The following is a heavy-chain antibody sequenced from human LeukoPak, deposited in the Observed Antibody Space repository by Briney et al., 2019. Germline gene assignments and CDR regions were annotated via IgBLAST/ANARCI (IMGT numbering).Heavy chain of an antibody. CDR3: VKHARGFSFGTYYFDY. CDR2: ISGSGDST. Sequence: GGSLRLSCAASGFTFSSYAMTWVRQAPGKGLEWVSLISGSGDSTYYADSVKGRFTISRDNSKNTLYLQMSSLKPEDTAVYYCVKHARGFSFGTYYFDYWGQGTLVTVSS. D-gene: IGHD5-18*01. J-gene: IGHJ4*02. CDR1: GFTFSSYA. V-gene: IGHV3-23*01.